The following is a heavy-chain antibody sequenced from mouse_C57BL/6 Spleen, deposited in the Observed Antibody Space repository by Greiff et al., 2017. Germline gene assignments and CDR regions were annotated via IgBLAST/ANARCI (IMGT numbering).Heavy chain of an antibody. CDR1: GYTFTDYY. J-gene: IGHJ1*03. CDR3: ARSSKDGYFDV. CDR2: IYFGTGNT. Sequence: QVQLQQSGAELVRPGASVKLSCKASGYTFTDYYINWVKQRPGQGLEWIARIYFGTGNTYYNEKFKGKATLTAEKSSSTAYMQLSSLTSEDSAVYFCARSSKDGYFDVWGTGTTVTVSS. V-gene: IGHV1-76*01.